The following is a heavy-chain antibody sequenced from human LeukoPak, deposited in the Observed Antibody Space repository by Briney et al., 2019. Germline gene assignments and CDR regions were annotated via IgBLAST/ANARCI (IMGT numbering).Heavy chain of an antibody. CDR2: IYPGDSDT. V-gene: IGHV5-51*01. J-gene: IGHJ5*02. CDR3: ARHFTYSTQYNWFDP. Sequence: GESLKISCKGSGYSFTSYWIGWVRQMPGKGLEWMGIIYPGDSDTRYSPSFQGQVTISADKSISTAYLQWSSLKASDTAMHYCARHFTYSTQYNWFDPWGQGTLVTVSS. CDR1: GYSFTSYW. D-gene: IGHD4-11*01.